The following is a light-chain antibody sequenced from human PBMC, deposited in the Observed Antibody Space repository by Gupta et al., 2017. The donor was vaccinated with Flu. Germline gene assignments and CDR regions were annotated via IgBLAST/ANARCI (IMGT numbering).Light chain of an antibody. J-gene: IGKJ4*01. CDR1: QDIRKN. CDR3: QQYDDLPIT. V-gene: IGKV1-33*01. Sequence: DIQMTQSPSSLSASVGDRVTITCQASQDIRKNLNWYQQKPGKAPKLLIYDASNLRTGVPSRFSGSGSGTDFSFAISSLQPEDVATYFCQQYDDLPITFGGGTKVEI. CDR2: DAS.